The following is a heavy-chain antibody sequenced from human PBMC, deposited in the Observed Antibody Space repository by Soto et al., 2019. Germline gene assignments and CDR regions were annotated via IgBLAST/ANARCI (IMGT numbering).Heavy chain of an antibody. CDR2: IFYAGDT. Sequence: LSLTCTVSGESIATGAFYWSWIRLQSGKGPEWIGSIFYAGDTYYNPSLKSRVEISLDGSQNQFSLNLRSVTAADTAVYYCAREGDYRTWFEPWGPGTLVTVSS. D-gene: IGHD4-17*01. V-gene: IGHV4-31*03. CDR1: GESIATGAFY. J-gene: IGHJ5*02. CDR3: AREGDYRTWFEP.